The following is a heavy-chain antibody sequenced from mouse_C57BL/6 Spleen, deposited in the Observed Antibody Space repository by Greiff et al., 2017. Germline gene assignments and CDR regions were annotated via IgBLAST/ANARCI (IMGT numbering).Heavy chain of an antibody. V-gene: IGHV1-78*01. D-gene: IGHD2-4*01. CDR2: IYPRDGST. Sequence: VQLQQSDAELVKPGASVKISCKVSGYTFTDHTIHWMKQRPEPGLEWIGYIYPRDGSTTYNEKFKGKATLTADKSSSTAYMQLNSLTSEDSAVXFCARGGDYDGYAMDYWGQGTSVTVSS. CDR3: ARGGDYDGYAMDY. J-gene: IGHJ4*01. CDR1: GYTFTDHT.